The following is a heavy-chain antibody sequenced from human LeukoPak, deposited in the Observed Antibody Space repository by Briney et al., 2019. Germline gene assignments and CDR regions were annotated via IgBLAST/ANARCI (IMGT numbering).Heavy chain of an antibody. V-gene: IGHV3-23*01. Sequence: GGSLRLPCAPSGFTFSSYAMSWVRQAPGKGLEWVSSVTSGGSTNYADSVKGRFTISRDNSKNTLYLQMNSLRAEDTAVYYCAKGTKGYCSGGSCYHFDYWGQGTLVTVSS. D-gene: IGHD2-15*01. CDR2: VTSGGST. CDR1: GFTFSSYA. CDR3: AKGTKGYCSGGSCYHFDY. J-gene: IGHJ4*02.